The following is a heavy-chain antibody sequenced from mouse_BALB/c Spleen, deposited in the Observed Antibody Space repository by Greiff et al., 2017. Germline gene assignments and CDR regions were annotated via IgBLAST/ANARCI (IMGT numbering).Heavy chain of an antibody. Sequence: EVQLQESGGGLVQPGGSLKLSCAASGFTFSSYGMSWVRQTPDKRLELVATINSNGGSTYYPDSVKGRFTISRDNAKNTLYLQMSSLKSEDTAMYYCARDKGFIWGQGTSVTVSS. CDR2: INSNGGST. D-gene: IGHD1-1*01. CDR3: ARDKGFI. V-gene: IGHV5-6-3*01. J-gene: IGHJ4*01. CDR1: GFTFSSYG.